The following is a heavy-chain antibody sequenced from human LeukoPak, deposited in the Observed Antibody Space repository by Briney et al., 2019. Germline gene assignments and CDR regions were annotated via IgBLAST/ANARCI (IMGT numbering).Heavy chain of an antibody. Sequence: PGGSLRLACAASGFTFSSYSMNWVRQAPGKGLEWVSSISSSSSYIYYADSVKGRFTISRDNAKNSLYLRMNSLRAEDTAVYYCAREASYSSSWATFDFWGQGILVTVSS. CDR3: AREASYSSSWATFDF. D-gene: IGHD6-13*01. V-gene: IGHV3-21*01. CDR2: ISSSSSYI. CDR1: GFTFSSYS. J-gene: IGHJ4*02.